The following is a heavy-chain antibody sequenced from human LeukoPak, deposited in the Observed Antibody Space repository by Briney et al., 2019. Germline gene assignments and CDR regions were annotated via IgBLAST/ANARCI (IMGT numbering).Heavy chain of an antibody. V-gene: IGHV3-23*01. CDR1: GLSFRSRA. CDR3: AKHQRSSLVTTYFDS. D-gene: IGHD2-21*02. Sequence: GGSLRLSCSVSGLSFRSRAFHWVRQAPGKGLDWVSSITGSGGTTFYADSVKGRFSISRDDSKNTLYLQLNSLRLSDTAIFYCAKHQRSSLVTTYFDSWGQGILVAVSS. CDR2: ITGSGGTT. J-gene: IGHJ4*02.